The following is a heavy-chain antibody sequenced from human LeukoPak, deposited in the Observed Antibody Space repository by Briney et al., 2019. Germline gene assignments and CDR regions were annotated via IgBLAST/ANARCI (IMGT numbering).Heavy chain of an antibody. CDR2: INPNSGGT. V-gene: IGHV1-2*02. D-gene: IGHD2-21*02. J-gene: IGHJ1*01. Sequence: ASVTVSFKSSGYTFTVYYMHWVRQAPGQGLEWMGWINPNSGGTNYAQKFQGRVTMTRDTSISTAYMELSRLRSDDTAVYYCARAKAYCGGDCYSSEYFQHWGQGTLVTVSS. CDR3: ARAKAYCGGDCYSSEYFQH. CDR1: GYTFTVYY.